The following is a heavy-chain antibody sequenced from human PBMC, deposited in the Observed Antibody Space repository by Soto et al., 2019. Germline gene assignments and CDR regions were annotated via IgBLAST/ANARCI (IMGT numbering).Heavy chain of an antibody. CDR3: ARRYGSAIDY. V-gene: IGHV4-59*08. D-gene: IGHD1-26*01. Sequence: TLSLTCTVSGGSISSYYWSWIRQPPGKGLEWIGYIYYSGSTNYNPSLKSRVTISVDTSKNQFSLKLSSVTAADTAVYYCARRYGSAIDYWGQGTLVTVSS. J-gene: IGHJ4*02. CDR2: IYYSGST. CDR1: GGSISSYY.